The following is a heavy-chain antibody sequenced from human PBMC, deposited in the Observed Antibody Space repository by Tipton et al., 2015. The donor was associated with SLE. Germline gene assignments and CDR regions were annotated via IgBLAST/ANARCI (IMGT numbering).Heavy chain of an antibody. V-gene: IGHV4-59*01. Sequence: TLSLTCTVSGGSIRNYFWHWIRQSPGKGLEWIGYVYDSGTTKYNPSLKSRVTMSVDTSKNQFSLKLSSVTAADTAVYYCARGFLGIVSIGYSFDNWGQGTLITVSS. D-gene: IGHD5/OR15-5a*01. CDR3: ARGFLGIVSIGYSFDN. CDR2: VYDSGTT. J-gene: IGHJ4*02. CDR1: GGSIRNYF.